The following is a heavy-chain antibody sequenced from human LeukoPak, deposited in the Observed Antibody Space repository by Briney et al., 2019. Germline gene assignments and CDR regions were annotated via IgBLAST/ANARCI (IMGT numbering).Heavy chain of an antibody. Sequence: GGSLRLSCAASGFTFSSYSMNWVRQAPGKGLEWVSSISSSSSYIYYADSVKGRFTISRDNAKNSLYLQMNGLRAEDTAVYYCARGGGWELRDAFDIWGQGTMATVSS. CDR1: GFTFSSYS. J-gene: IGHJ3*02. V-gene: IGHV3-21*01. D-gene: IGHD1-26*01. CDR3: ARGGGWELRDAFDI. CDR2: ISSSSSYI.